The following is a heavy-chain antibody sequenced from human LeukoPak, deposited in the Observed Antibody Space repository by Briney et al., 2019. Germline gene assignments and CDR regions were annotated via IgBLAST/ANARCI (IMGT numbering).Heavy chain of an antibody. Sequence: TLSLTCTASGGSISSGSYYWSWIRQPAGKGLEWIGRIYTSGSTNFNPSLKSRITISVDTSKNQFSLKLSSVTAADTAVYYCARVTTGGYYNCWGQGTLVTVSS. CDR3: ARVTTGGYYNC. J-gene: IGHJ4*02. CDR1: GGSISSGSYY. CDR2: IYTSGST. V-gene: IGHV4-61*02. D-gene: IGHD3-22*01.